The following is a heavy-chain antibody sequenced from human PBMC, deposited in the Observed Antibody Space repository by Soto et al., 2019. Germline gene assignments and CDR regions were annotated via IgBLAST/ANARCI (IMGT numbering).Heavy chain of an antibody. CDR3: ARGSLLLNGGSRRDYFDY. CDR1: GGSISIGDYY. CDR2: IYYSGST. J-gene: IGHJ4*02. D-gene: IGHD7-27*01. Sequence: SETLSLTCTISGGSISIGDYYWSWILHPPGKGLEWIGYIYYSGSTYYNPSLKSRVTISVDTSKNQFSLKLSSVTAADTAVYYCARGSLLLNGGSRRDYFDYWGQGTLVTVSS. V-gene: IGHV4-30-4*01.